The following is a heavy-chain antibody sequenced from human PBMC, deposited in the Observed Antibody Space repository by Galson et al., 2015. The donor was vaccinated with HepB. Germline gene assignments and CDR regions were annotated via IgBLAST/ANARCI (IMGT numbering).Heavy chain of an antibody. Sequence: QSGAEVKKPGESLRISCKGSGYSFTSYWISWVRQMPGKGLEWMGRIDPSDSYTNYSPSFQGHVTISADKSISTAYLQWSSLKASDTAMYYCATHLKDIVVVPAAIPGYWGQGTLVTVSS. CDR2: IDPSDSYT. V-gene: IGHV5-10-1*01. CDR3: ATHLKDIVVVPAAIPGY. J-gene: IGHJ4*02. D-gene: IGHD2-2*02. CDR1: GYSFTSYW.